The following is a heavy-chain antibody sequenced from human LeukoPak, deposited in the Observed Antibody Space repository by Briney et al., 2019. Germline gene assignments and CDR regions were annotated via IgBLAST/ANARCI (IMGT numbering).Heavy chain of an antibody. CDR1: GFTFSDYY. CDR2: ISSSSSYT. D-gene: IGHD3-10*01. V-gene: IGHV3-11*06. CDR3: ARDRVDYYGSGSYSTIYYFDY. J-gene: IGHJ4*02. Sequence: GGSLRLSCAASGFTFSDYYMSWIRQAPGKGLEWVSYISSSSSYTNYADFVKGRFTISRDNAKNSLYLQMNSLRAEDTAVYYCARDRVDYYGSGSYSTIYYFDYWGQGTLVTVSS.